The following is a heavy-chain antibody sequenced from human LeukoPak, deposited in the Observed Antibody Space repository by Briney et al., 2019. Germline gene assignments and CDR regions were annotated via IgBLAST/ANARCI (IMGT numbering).Heavy chain of an antibody. CDR1: RGSFSGYY. CDR3: ARGERDTAISY. CDR2: INHSGST. Sequence: PSETLSLTCAVYRGSFSGYYWSWIRQPPGKGLEWIGEINHSGSTNYNPSLKSRVTISVDTSKNQFSLKLSSVTAADTAVYYCARGERDTAISYWGQGTLVTVSS. D-gene: IGHD5-18*01. V-gene: IGHV4-34*01. J-gene: IGHJ4*02.